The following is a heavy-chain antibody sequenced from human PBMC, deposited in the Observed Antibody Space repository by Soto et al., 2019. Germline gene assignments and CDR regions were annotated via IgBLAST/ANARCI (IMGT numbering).Heavy chain of an antibody. Sequence: SETLSLTCTVSGGSISSGDYYWSWILQPPGKGLEWIGYIYYSGITYYNPSLKSRVTISVDTSKNQFSLKLSSVTAADTAVYYCARRDRSGYSYWLDTWGQGTLVTVSS. CDR3: ARRDRSGYSYWLDT. CDR2: IYYSGIT. V-gene: IGHV4-30-4*01. J-gene: IGHJ5*02. D-gene: IGHD3-22*01. CDR1: GGSISSGDYY.